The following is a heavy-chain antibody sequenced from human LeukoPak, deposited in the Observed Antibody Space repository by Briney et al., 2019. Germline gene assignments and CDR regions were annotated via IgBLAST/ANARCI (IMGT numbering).Heavy chain of an antibody. CDR2: INPNSGDT. CDR3: ARANFLYCSSTTCFFDY. Sequence: GASVKVSCKASGYTFTDYYMHWVRQAPGQGFEWMGWINPNSGDTNYAQKFQGRVTMTRDTSISTAHMELSRLRSDDTAVYYCARANFLYCSSTTCFFDYWGQGTLVIVSS. D-gene: IGHD2-2*01. V-gene: IGHV1-2*02. J-gene: IGHJ4*02. CDR1: GYTFTDYY.